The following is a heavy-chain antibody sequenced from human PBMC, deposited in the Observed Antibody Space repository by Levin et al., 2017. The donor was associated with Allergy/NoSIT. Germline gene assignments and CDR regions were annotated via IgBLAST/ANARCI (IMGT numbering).Heavy chain of an antibody. J-gene: IGHJ4*01. CDR1: GFTVGSNY. Sequence: PGGSLRLSCAASGFTVGSNYMSWVRQAPGKGLEWVSVLYAGGATHYADSVKGRFTISRDDSENTVFLQMNSLRAADTAVYYCARLNPYYDTSDSEFDYWGQGTMVTVSS. CDR3: ARLNPYYDTSDSEFDY. D-gene: IGHD3-22*01. CDR2: LYAGGAT. V-gene: IGHV3-53*01.